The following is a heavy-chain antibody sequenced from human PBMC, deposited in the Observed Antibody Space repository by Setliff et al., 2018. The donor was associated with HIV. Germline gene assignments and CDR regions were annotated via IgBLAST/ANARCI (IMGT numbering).Heavy chain of an antibody. CDR1: GYTFTSYG. V-gene: IGHV1-18*01. CDR3: ARCGGCSGWSYYYYYYMDV. D-gene: IGHD6-19*01. J-gene: IGHJ6*03. Sequence: ASVKVSCKASGYTFTSYGISWVRQAPGQGLEWMGWISAYNGNTNYAQKLQGRDTMTTDTSTSTAYMELRSLRSDDTAVYYCARCGGCSGWSYYYYYYMDVWGKGTTVTVSS. CDR2: ISAYNGNT.